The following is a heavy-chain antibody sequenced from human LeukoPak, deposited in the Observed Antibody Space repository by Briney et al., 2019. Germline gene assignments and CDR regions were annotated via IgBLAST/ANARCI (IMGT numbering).Heavy chain of an antibody. D-gene: IGHD1-26*01. CDR2: MYYSGTT. Sequence: SETLSLTCTVSGGSISGYYWNWIRQSPGRGLEGIGNMYYSGTTTYNPSLKSRVTISRDTSKNQFSLNLSSVTSLDTALYYCARDRGWEVFDYWGQGILVTVSS. CDR1: GGSISGYY. J-gene: IGHJ4*02. CDR3: ARDRGWEVFDY. V-gene: IGHV4-59*01.